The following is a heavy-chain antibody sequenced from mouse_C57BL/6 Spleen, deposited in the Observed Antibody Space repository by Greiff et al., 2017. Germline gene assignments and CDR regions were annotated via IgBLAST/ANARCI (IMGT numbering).Heavy chain of an antibody. Sequence: QVQLQQPGAELVKPGASVKMSCKASGYTFTSYWITWVKQRPGQGLEWIGDIYPGSGSTNYNEKFKSKATLTVDTSPSTAYMQLSSLTSEDSAVYYCAREDSSGYAGSYWGQGTLVTVSA. CDR2: IYPGSGST. D-gene: IGHD3-2*02. J-gene: IGHJ3*01. CDR1: GYTFTSYW. V-gene: IGHV1-55*01. CDR3: AREDSSGYAGSY.